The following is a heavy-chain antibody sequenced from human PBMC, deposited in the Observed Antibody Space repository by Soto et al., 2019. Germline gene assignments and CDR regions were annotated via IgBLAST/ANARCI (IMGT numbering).Heavy chain of an antibody. Sequence: GESLKISCRGSGYTFTNYWIAWVRQMPGKGLEWMGIIYPGDSDTRYSPSFQGQVTISVDKSINTAYLQWSSLKASDSAMYYCARVWEMATVAACDYWGQGTLVTVSS. V-gene: IGHV5-51*01. J-gene: IGHJ4*02. D-gene: IGHD6-13*01. CDR2: IYPGDSDT. CDR1: GYTFTNYW. CDR3: ARVWEMATVAACDY.